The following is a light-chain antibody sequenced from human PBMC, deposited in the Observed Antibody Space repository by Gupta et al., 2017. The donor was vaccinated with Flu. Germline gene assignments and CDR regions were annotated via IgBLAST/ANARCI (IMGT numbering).Light chain of an antibody. V-gene: IGKV2-30*01. CDR1: HGLVYSDGNTY. CDR3: MQGQHCPWT. J-gene: IGKJ1*01. Sequence: DVVMTQTPLSLPVALGQPASISCRSSHGLVYSDGNTYLHWFQQRPGQSPRRLIYLVSHRESGVPDRFSGSGSGTDFTLKISSVEAEDVGIYFCMQGQHCPWTFGQGTKVEIK. CDR2: LVS.